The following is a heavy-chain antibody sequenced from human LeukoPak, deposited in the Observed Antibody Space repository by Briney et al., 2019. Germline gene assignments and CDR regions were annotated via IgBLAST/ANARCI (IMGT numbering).Heavy chain of an antibody. D-gene: IGHD3-22*01. CDR1: GFTFSSYG. Sequence: GGSLRLSCAASGFTFSSYGMHWVRQAPGKGLEWVAVIWYDGSNKYYADSVNGRFTISRDNSKNTLYLQMNSLRAEDTAVYYCAKGPYYYDSSGYPYYMDVWGKGTTVTVSS. CDR2: IWYDGSNK. J-gene: IGHJ6*03. V-gene: IGHV3-33*06. CDR3: AKGPYYYDSSGYPYYMDV.